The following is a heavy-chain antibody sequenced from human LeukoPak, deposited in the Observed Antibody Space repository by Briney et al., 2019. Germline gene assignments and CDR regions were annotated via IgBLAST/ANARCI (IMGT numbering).Heavy chain of an antibody. D-gene: IGHD1-26*01. CDR2: ISADGTT. J-gene: IGHJ6*02. V-gene: IGHV3-43*02. Sequence: GGSLRLSCTASGFNFDKYAVHWVRQRPGKGLEWVAVISADGTTDHADSVKGRFTVSRDNSKESLFLQMSSLRDEDTALYYCATWAFYHGLDVWGQGTTVTVSS. CDR1: GFNFDKYA. CDR3: ATWAFYHGLDV.